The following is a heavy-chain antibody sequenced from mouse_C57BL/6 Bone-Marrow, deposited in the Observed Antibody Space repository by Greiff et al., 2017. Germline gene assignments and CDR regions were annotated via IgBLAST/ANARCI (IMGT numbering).Heavy chain of an antibody. J-gene: IGHJ4*01. D-gene: IGHD1-1*01. Sequence: EVKLVESGGGLVQPKGSLILSCAASGFSFNTYAMNWVRQAPGRGLEWVARIRSPRNNYATYFADSVKDRFTISRDDSDSMLYLQMNKWRTEDTDMYDCVYYGGSDDYAMDDWGQGSSVTGS. CDR1: GFSFNTYA. CDR3: VYYGGSDDYAMDD. CDR2: IRSPRNNYAT. V-gene: IGHV10-1*01.